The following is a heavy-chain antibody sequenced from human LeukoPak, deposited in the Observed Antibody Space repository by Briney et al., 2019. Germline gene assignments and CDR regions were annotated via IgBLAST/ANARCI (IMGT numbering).Heavy chain of an antibody. CDR3: AKTVSGSYSYQGGDY. Sequence: GGSLRLSCAAPGFTFSSYAMSWVRQAPGKGLEWVSAISGSGENTNYADSVEGRFTMSRDNSRNMLYLQMNSLRDEDTAKYYCAKTVSGSYSYQGGDYWGQGTLVTVSS. D-gene: IGHD3-16*02. J-gene: IGHJ4*02. CDR1: GFTFSSYA. CDR2: ISGSGENT. V-gene: IGHV3-23*01.